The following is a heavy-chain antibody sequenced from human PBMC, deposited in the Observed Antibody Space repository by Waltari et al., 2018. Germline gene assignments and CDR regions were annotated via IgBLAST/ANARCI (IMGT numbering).Heavy chain of an antibody. CDR2: IYAGSGGT. V-gene: IGHV3-53*01. CDR1: GFSINNNY. D-gene: IGHD5-12*01. CDR3: ARAGLGSPLQWLQLLDS. Sequence: EVQLVESGGGLIQPGGSLRLSCAASGFSINNNYMSWVRQAPGKGLEWVSVIYAGSGGTFYAESVKGRFTVSRDNSKNTVYLDLNSLTVEDTAMYYCARAGLGSPLQWLQLLDSWGRGTLVTVSS. J-gene: IGHJ4*02.